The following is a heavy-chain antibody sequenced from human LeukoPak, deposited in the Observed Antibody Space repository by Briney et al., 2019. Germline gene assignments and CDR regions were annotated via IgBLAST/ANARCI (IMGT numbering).Heavy chain of an antibody. Sequence: ASVKVSCKTSGYTFIAYYLHWVRQAPGQGLEWMGWINPNSGGTNYAQKFQGRVTMTRDTSISTAYMELSRLRSDDTAVYYCAREGYYDSSGYPDAFDIWGQGTMVTVSS. CDR2: INPNSGGT. CDR1: GYTFIAYY. J-gene: IGHJ3*02. D-gene: IGHD3-22*01. CDR3: AREGYYDSSGYPDAFDI. V-gene: IGHV1-2*02.